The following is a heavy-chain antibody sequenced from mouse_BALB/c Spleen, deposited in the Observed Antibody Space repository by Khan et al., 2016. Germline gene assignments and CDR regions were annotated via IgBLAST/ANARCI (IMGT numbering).Heavy chain of an antibody. CDR1: GYSITSDYA. J-gene: IGHJ3*01. CDR3: ASDPYGYDVAWFAY. Sequence: EVQLQESGPGLVKPSQSLSLTCTVTGYSITSDYAWNWIRQFPGNKLEWMGYISYRGSTNYNPSLKSRISITRDTSKNQFFLQWNSVTTEDTATXCCASDPYGYDVAWFAYWGQGTLVSVSA. V-gene: IGHV3-2*02. CDR2: ISYRGST. D-gene: IGHD2-2*01.